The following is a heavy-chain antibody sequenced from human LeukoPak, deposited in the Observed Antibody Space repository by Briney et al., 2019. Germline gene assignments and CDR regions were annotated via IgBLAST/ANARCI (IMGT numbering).Heavy chain of an antibody. CDR3: ARLVGVVPARGAFDI. CDR2: MNPNSGNT. CDR1: GYTFTSYD. V-gene: IGHV1-8*01. D-gene: IGHD2-2*01. J-gene: IGHJ3*02. Sequence: RASVKVSCKASGYTFTSYDTNWVRQTTGQGLEWMGWMNPNSGNTGYAQKFQGRVTMTRNTSISTAFMELSSLRSEDTAVYYCARLVGVVPARGAFDIWGQGTMVTVSS.